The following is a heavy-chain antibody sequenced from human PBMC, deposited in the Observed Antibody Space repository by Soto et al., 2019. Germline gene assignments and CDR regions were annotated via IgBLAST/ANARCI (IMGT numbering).Heavy chain of an antibody. Sequence: QVQLVQSGAELKKPGASVKVSCAASGYTFTSNSITWVRQAPGQGREWMGWISAYNGETSYAEKFQGRLTMTTDTSTSTAYMELRSLRSDDTAVYYCARVWGSYRAPSGGAGFDTWGQGTLVTVSS. V-gene: IGHV1-18*04. CDR3: ARVWGSYRAPSGGAGFDT. J-gene: IGHJ5*02. CDR2: ISAYNGET. D-gene: IGHD3-16*02. CDR1: GYTFTSNS.